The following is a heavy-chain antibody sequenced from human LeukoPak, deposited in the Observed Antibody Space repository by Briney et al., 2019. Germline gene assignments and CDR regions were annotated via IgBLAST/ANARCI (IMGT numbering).Heavy chain of an antibody. Sequence: GGSLRLSCAASGLTFSNACMRWVRQAPGKGLEWVGRIKSKTEGETTDYATPVKGRFTISRDDSKDTLYLQMDSLKTEDAAVYYCTTYSSGPWHWGQGTLVTVSS. J-gene: IGHJ4*02. CDR2: IKSKTEGETT. D-gene: IGHD6-19*01. CDR3: TTYSSGPWH. CDR1: GLTFSNAC. V-gene: IGHV3-15*01.